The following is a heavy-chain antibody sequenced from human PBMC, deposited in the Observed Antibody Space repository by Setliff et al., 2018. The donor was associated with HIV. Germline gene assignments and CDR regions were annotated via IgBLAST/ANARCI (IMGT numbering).Heavy chain of an antibody. J-gene: IGHJ4*02. CDR2: IYTTGSTTYNPSGST. Sequence: PSETLSLTCTVSGDSIRNYFWNWIRQPAGKGLEWIGRIYTTGSTTYNPSGSTTYNPSLKSRVTISIDTSKNQFSLKLSSVTAADTAVYYCARHSPSDYWGQGTLVTVSS. CDR3: ARHSPSDY. CDR1: GDSIRNYF. V-gene: IGHV4-4*07.